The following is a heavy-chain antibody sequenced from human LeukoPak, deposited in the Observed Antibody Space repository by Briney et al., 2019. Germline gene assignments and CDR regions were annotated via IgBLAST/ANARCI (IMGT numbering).Heavy chain of an antibody. J-gene: IGHJ6*03. CDR1: GFTFSSYE. D-gene: IGHD3-3*01. CDR3: AREAYYDFWSGPYYYYYMDV. V-gene: IGHV3-48*03. CDR2: ISSSGSTI. Sequence: GGSLRLSCAASGFTFSSYEMNWVRQAPGKGLEWVSYISSSGSTIYYADSVKGRFTISRDNAKNSLYLQMNSLRAEDTAVYYCAREAYYDFWSGPYYYYYMDVWGKGTTVTVSS.